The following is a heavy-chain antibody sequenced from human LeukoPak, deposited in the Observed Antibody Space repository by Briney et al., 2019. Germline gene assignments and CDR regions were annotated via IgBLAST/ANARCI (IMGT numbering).Heavy chain of an antibody. D-gene: IGHD2-2*01. CDR3: VRAAMPYIINGRRFDY. V-gene: IGHV3-13*04. CDR2: SGTVGDT. CDR1: GFTSSAYD. J-gene: IGHJ4*02. Sequence: GESPRLSCAASGFTSSAYDMHWVRQITGGGLEWVSTSGTVGDTFYSDSVKGRFTISRENAKNSVHLQMNSLRVEDSAIYFCVRAAMPYIINGRRFDYWGQGTLVTVSS.